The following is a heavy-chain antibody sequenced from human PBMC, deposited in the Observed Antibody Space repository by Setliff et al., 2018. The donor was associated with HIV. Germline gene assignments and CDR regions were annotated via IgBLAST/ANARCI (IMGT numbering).Heavy chain of an antibody. V-gene: IGHV3-7*01. CDR3: ASARIPTGGTSTSFDY. CDR1: GFTFSSYW. D-gene: IGHD1-1*01. J-gene: IGHJ4*02. Sequence: GGSLRLSCEASGFTFSSYWMSWVRQAPGKGLEWVANIKQDGSEKYYVDSVKGRFTISRDNAKNSLYLQMNSLRPEDTALYYCASARIPTGGTSTSFDYWGQGTLVTVSS. CDR2: IKQDGSEK.